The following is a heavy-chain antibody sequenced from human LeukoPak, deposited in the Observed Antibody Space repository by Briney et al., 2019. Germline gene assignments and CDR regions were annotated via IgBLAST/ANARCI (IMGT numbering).Heavy chain of an antibody. CDR3: ARNGDYYTSGSYGNWFDP. V-gene: IGHV4-39*01. Sequence: SETLSLTCTVSGGSISTISYYWSWIRQPPGKGLEWIGSIYYSGSIYYNPSLKSRVTISVDTYKRQFSLKLSSVTAADTAVYYCARNGDYYTSGSYGNWFDPWGQGALVTVSS. CDR2: IYYSGSI. J-gene: IGHJ5*02. CDR1: GGSISTISYY. D-gene: IGHD3-10*01.